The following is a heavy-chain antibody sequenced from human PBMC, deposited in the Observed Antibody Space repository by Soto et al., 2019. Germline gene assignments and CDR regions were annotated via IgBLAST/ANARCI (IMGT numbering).Heavy chain of an antibody. CDR2: ISGGGST. CDR1: GFTFSSYA. J-gene: IGHJ1*01. CDR3: AKDQAAAGTISRYFQY. Sequence: GGSLRLSCAASGFTFSSYAMSWVRQAPGKGLEWVSGISGGGSTYYADSVKGRFTISRDNSKNTLYLQVNSLRAEDTAVYYCAKDQAAAGTISRYFQYWGQGTXVTVSS. V-gene: IGHV3-23*01. D-gene: IGHD6-13*01.